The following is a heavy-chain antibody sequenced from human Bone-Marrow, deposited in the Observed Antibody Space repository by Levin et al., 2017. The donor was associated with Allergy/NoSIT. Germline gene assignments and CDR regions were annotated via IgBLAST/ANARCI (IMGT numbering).Heavy chain of an antibody. CDR1: GFTVSSNY. CDR2: IYSTGTT. V-gene: IGHV3-66*01. Sequence: GGSLRLSCAASGFTVSSNYMAWVRQAPGQGLEWVSVIYSTGTTYYADSVKGRFTISRDNSKNTLYLHMNSLRAEATAVYYCSSAPGFTDYWGQGSRVSVSA. J-gene: IGHJ4*02. CDR3: SSAPGFTDY.